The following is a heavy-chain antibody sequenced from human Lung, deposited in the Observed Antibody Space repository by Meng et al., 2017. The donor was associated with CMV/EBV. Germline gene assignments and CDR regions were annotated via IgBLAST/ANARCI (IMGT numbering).Heavy chain of an antibody. V-gene: IGHV4-4*07. D-gene: IGHD6-19*01. CDR3: ARAEADTGNFDY. CDR1: GGSISSYY. J-gene: IGHJ4*02. CDR2: IYTSGTT. Sequence: QVHLQEPGPGLVKPSETLSLTCTVSGGSISSYYWSRIRQSAGKGLEWIGRIYTSGTTIYNPSLKSRLTLSLDTSKNQFSLKLNSVTAADTAVYYCARAEADTGNFDYWGQGTLVTVSS.